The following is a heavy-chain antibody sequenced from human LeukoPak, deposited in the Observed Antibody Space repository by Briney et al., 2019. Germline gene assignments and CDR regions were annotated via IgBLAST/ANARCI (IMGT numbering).Heavy chain of an antibody. Sequence: GGSLRLSCAASGFTFSSYAMHWVRQAPGKGLEWVAVISYDGSNKYYADSVKGRFTISRDNSKNTLYLQMNSLRAEDTALYYCAKDRNSGNYYQTGDFHYWGQGILVTVSS. J-gene: IGHJ4*02. D-gene: IGHD1-26*01. CDR2: ISYDGSNK. CDR1: GFTFSSYA. CDR3: AKDRNSGNYYQTGDFHY. V-gene: IGHV3-30*04.